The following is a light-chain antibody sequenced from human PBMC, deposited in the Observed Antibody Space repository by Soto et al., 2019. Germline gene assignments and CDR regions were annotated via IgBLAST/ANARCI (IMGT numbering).Light chain of an antibody. Sequence: EIVLTQSPGTLSLSPGERATLSCRASQSVSSNYITWYQQKPGQAPRRLIFGASSRATGIPDRFSGSGSGTDFTLTISRLEPEDFEVYYCQQYGSSPSTFGQGTTVDIK. V-gene: IGKV3-20*01. J-gene: IGKJ1*01. CDR2: GAS. CDR1: QSVSSNY. CDR3: QQYGSSPST.